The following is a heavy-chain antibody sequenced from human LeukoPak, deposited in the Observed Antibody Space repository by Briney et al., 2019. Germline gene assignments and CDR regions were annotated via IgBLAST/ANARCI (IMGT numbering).Heavy chain of an antibody. J-gene: IGHJ6*03. D-gene: IGHD3-16*01. V-gene: IGHV4-59*11. CDR3: ARVWPYYYYYMDV. CDR1: GGSIGSHY. Sequence: SETLSLTCTVSGGSIGSHYWSWIRQSPGKGLEWIGYIYYSGSTNYNPSLKSRVTISVDTSKNQFSLKLSSVTAADTAVYYCARVWPYYYYYMDVWGKGTTVTVSS. CDR2: IYYSGST.